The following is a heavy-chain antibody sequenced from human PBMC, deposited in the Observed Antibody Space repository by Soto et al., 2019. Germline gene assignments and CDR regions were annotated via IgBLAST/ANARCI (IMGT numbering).Heavy chain of an antibody. CDR1: GFIFSNFG. V-gene: IGHV3-48*03. Sequence: EVQLVESGGRLVQPGGSLRLSCAASGFIFSNFGLTWVRQAPGKGLEWVSHINAPATSTLYANSVRGRFAISRDNARNSVYLQMSSLTGEDTAVYYCTRDPVGDLDFDYWGQGTLVTVSS. CDR3: TRDPVGDLDFDY. D-gene: IGHD2-21*02. J-gene: IGHJ4*02. CDR2: INAPATST.